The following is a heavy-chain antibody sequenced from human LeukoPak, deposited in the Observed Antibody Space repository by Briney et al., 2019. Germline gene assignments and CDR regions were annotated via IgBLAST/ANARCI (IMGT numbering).Heavy chain of an antibody. D-gene: IGHD6-6*01. J-gene: IGHJ1*01. CDR2: IWYDGSNK. Sequence: GGSLRLSCAASGFTFSSYGMHWVRQAPGKGLEWVAVIWYDGSNKYYADSVKGRFTISRDNSKNTPYLQMSSLRAEDTAVYYCARDRSSSSAYFQHWGQGTLVTVSS. V-gene: IGHV3-33*01. CDR3: ARDRSSSSAYFQH. CDR1: GFTFSSYG.